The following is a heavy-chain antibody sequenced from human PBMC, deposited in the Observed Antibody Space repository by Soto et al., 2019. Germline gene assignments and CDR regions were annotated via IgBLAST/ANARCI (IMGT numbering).Heavy chain of an antibody. CDR3: ARDLLRSIVVVPAAITTVVYYYYGMDV. D-gene: IGHD2-2*02. CDR1: GDSVSSNSAA. J-gene: IGHJ6*04. CDR2: TYYRSKWYN. Sequence: PSQTLSLTCGISGDSVSSNSAAWNWIRQSPSRGLEWLGRTYYRSKWYNDYAVSVKSRITINPDTSKNQFSLQLNSVTPEDTAVYYCARDLLRSIVVVPAAITTVVYYYYGMDVWGEGTTVTVYS. V-gene: IGHV6-1*01.